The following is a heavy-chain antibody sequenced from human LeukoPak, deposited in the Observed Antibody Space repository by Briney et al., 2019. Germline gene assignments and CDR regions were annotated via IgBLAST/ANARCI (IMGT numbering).Heavy chain of an antibody. D-gene: IGHD5-18*01. Sequence: GGSLRLSCAASGFTFSTYEMNWVRQAPGKGLEWVSYISSSGSTIYYADSVKGRFTISRDNAKNSLSLQMNSLRAEDTAVYYCARGQYSFGHTSYFDFWGQGTLVTVSS. V-gene: IGHV3-48*03. J-gene: IGHJ4*02. CDR2: ISSSGSTI. CDR1: GFTFSTYE. CDR3: ARGQYSFGHTSYFDF.